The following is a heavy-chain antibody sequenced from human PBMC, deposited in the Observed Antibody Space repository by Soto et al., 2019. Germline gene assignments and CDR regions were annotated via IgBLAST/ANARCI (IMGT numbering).Heavy chain of an antibody. D-gene: IGHD6-19*01. CDR2: IIPVLGIA. V-gene: IGHV1-69*08. CDR3: ARDLGSVAGTNWFAP. Sequence: QVQLVQSGAEVKKPGSSVKVSCKASGGTFSSYTISWVRQAPGQGLEWMGRIIPVLGIANYAQKFQGRVTITADKSTSTADMEQSSVRSGDTAVYYCARDLGSVAGTNWFAPWGQGTLVTVSS. J-gene: IGHJ5*02. CDR1: GGTFSSYT.